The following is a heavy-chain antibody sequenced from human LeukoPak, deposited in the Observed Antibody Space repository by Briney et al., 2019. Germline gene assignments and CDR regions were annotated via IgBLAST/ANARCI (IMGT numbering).Heavy chain of an antibody. CDR1: GFIFNNFW. D-gene: IGHD6-13*01. CDR2: IISDGSSR. CDR3: ASATSHRIAAGGDY. Sequence: PGGSLRLSCAASGFIFNNFWMHWVRQAPGKGLVWVSRIISDGSSRNYADSVKGRFTISRDNANNTLYLQMNSLRAEDTAVYYCASATSHRIAAGGDYWGQGTLVTVSS. V-gene: IGHV3-74*01. J-gene: IGHJ4*02.